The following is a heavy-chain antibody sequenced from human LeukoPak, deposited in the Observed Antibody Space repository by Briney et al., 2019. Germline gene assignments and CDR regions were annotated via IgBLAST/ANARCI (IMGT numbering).Heavy chain of an antibody. CDR3: AKDGGSGSYFAFDI. Sequence: GGSLRLSCAVSGVTFNSYGMHWVRQASGKGLEWVAFIRYDGSKSYFADSVKGPFALSRDNSKYTLYLQMSSLRPEDTAVYFCAKDGGSGSYFAFDIWAKGQWSPSLQ. CDR1: GVTFNSYG. D-gene: IGHD1-26*01. CDR2: IRYDGSKS. J-gene: IGHJ3*02. V-gene: IGHV3-30*02.